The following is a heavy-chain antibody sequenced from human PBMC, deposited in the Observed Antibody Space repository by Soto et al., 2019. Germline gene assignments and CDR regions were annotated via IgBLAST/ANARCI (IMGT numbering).Heavy chain of an antibody. CDR2: VNPIVSMS. CDR1: GDTFNFYS. J-gene: IGHJ4*02. D-gene: IGHD3-10*01. Sequence: QVQLVQSGAEVKRSGSSVKVSCKASGDTFNFYSINWVRQAPGVGLEWMGRVNPIVSMSNYAQKFQGRVTMNADKSTSTAYRELSSLRSDDTAIYYCASSYGSGYRAFDYWGQGALVTVSS. V-gene: IGHV1-69*02. CDR3: ASSYGSGYRAFDY.